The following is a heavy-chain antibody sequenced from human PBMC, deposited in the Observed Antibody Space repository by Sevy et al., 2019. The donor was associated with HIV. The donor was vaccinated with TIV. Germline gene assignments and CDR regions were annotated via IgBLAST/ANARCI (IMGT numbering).Heavy chain of an antibody. CDR2: ISGSGDST. J-gene: IGHJ4*02. CDR3: ARDMAYGSGSIVYDY. CDR1: AFSFNTYA. V-gene: IGHV3-23*01. D-gene: IGHD3-10*01. Sequence: GGSLRLSCAASAFSFNTYAMSWVRRAPGKGLEWVSTISGSGDSTFYSDSVKGRFTISRDNSKNTLYLQMNSLRAEDTAVYYCARDMAYGSGSIVYDYWGQGTLVTVSS.